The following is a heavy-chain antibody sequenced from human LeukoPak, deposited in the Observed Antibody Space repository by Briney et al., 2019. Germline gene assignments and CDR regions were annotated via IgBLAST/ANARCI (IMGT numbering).Heavy chain of an antibody. J-gene: IGHJ4*02. V-gene: IGHV4-34*01. CDR2: INHSGNT. D-gene: IGHD3-22*01. CDR3: ARDHASDRTLDY. Sequence: SETLSLTCAVYGGSFSGYFWTWIRQPPGKGLEWIGEINHSGNTNYNPSLKSRVTISVDTSKNHFSLRLSSVTAADTAVYYCARDHASDRTLDYWGQGTLVTVSS. CDR1: GGSFSGYF.